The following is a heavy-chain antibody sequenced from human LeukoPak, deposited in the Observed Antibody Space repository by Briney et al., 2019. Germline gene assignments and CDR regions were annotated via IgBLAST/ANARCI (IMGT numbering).Heavy chain of an antibody. Sequence: SETLSLTCTVSGDSIGSYYWSWIRQPAGKGLEGIGRIDTSGSTNYNPSLKSRVTMSVDTSKNQFSLELSSVTAADTAVYYCATTTYYYDSSGYYFLDYWGQGTLVTVPS. V-gene: IGHV4-4*07. CDR1: GDSIGSYY. CDR2: IDTSGST. CDR3: ATTTYYYDSSGYYFLDY. D-gene: IGHD3-22*01. J-gene: IGHJ4*02.